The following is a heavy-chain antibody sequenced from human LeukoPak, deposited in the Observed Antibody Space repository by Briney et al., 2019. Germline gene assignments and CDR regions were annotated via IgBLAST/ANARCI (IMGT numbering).Heavy chain of an antibody. CDR1: GGSFSGYY. J-gene: IGHJ4*02. CDR2: INHSGST. D-gene: IGHD2-8*01. V-gene: IGHV4-34*01. Sequence: SETLSLTCAAYGGSFSGYYWSWIRQPPGKGLEWIGEINHSGSTNYNPSLKSRVTISVDTSKNQFSLYLSSVTAADTAVYYCARPAGVYAFFDYWGQGTLVTVSS. CDR3: ARPAGVYAFFDY.